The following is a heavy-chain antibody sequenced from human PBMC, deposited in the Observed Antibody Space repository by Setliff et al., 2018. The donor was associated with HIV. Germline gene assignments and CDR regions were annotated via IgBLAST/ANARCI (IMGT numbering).Heavy chain of an antibody. CDR2: INHRGAT. V-gene: IGHV4-38-2*02. CDR3: ARDPHDYGDLPRCFAY. J-gene: IGHJ4*02. CDR1: GYSISNGSY. Sequence: PSETLSLTCNVSGYSISNGSYRGWIRQPPGEGLEWIANINHRGATSYNPSLKSRVTLSSDTSKNQFSLSLTSVTAADTAVYYCARDPHDYGDLPRCFAYWGQGALVTVS. D-gene: IGHD4-17*01.